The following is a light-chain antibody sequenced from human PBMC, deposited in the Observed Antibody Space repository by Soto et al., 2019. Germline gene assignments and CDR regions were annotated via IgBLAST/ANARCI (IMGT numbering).Light chain of an antibody. CDR2: GAS. Sequence: EIVMTQSPATLSVSPGERATLSCRASQSVSSNLAWYQQKPGQAPRLLIYGASTRATGIPARFSGSGSGTEFTLTISSLQSEDFAVYYCQQYNNWPPWTFGQWTKFEIK. J-gene: IGKJ1*01. CDR1: QSVSSN. CDR3: QQYNNWPPWT. V-gene: IGKV3-15*01.